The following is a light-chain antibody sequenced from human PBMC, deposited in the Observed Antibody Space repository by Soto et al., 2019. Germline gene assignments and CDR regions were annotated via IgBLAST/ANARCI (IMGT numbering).Light chain of an antibody. Sequence: DIELTQSPAALSVSEGERATLSCWASQRVGTYLAWYQQKAGKAPELLIYGASSSDTGIPDRFSGSGSGTDFTLTISILDPDDFAIYYCQQCGASPTFGQGTKVDI. CDR1: QRVGTY. CDR2: GAS. CDR3: QQCGASPT. J-gene: IGKJ1*01. V-gene: IGKV3-20*01.